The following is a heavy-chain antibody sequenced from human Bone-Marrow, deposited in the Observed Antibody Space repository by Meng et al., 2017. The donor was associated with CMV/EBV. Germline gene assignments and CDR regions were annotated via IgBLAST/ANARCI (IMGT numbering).Heavy chain of an antibody. CDR2: IYYSGST. Sequence: SETLSLTCTVSGGSISSYYWSWIRQPPGKGLEWIGYIYYSGSTNYNPSLKSRVTISVDTSGTQFSLTLSSVTAADTAVYYCVRHIIVVPARGYGVDVWGQGTTVTV. CDR3: VRHIIVVPARGYGVDV. J-gene: IGHJ6*02. D-gene: IGHD2-2*01. V-gene: IGHV4-59*08. CDR1: GGSISSYY.